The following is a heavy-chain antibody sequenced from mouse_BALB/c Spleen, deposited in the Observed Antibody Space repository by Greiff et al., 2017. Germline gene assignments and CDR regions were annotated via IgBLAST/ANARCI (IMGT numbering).Heavy chain of an antibody. Sequence: VKLQESGPGLVQPSQSLSITCTVSGFSLTSYGVHWVRQSPGKGLEWLGVIWSGGSTDYNAAFISRLSISKDNSKSQVFFKMNSLQANDTAIYYCARMGGNFYFDYWGQGTTLTVSS. V-gene: IGHV2-2*02. J-gene: IGHJ2*01. D-gene: IGHD2-1*01. CDR2: IWSGGST. CDR1: GFSLTSYG. CDR3: ARMGGNFYFDY.